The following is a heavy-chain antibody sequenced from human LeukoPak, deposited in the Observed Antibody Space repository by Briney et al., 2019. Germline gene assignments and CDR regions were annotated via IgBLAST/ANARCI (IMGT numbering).Heavy chain of an antibody. V-gene: IGHV5-51*01. CDR3: ARLRGSGWYVDYYFDY. J-gene: IGHJ4*02. CDR1: GYSFTSYW. Sequence: GESLTISCKGSGYSFTSYWIGWVRQMPGKGLEWMGLIYPGDSDTRYSPSFQGQVTISADKSISTAYLQWSSLKASDTAMYYCARLRGSGWYVDYYFDYRGQGTLVTVSS. CDR2: IYPGDSDT. D-gene: IGHD6-19*01.